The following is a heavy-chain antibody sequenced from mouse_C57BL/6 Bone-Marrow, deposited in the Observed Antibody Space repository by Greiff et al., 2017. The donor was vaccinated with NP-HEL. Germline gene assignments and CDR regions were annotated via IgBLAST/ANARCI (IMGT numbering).Heavy chain of an antibody. CDR3: ARKGDYSNYDWYFDV. Sequence: QVQLQQPGAELVRPGSSVKLSCKASGYTFTSYWMHWVKQRPIQGLEWIGNIDPSDSETHYNQKFKDKATLTVDTSSSTAYMQLSSLTSEDSAVYYCARKGDYSNYDWYFDVWGTGTTVTVSS. CDR2: IDPSDSET. V-gene: IGHV1-52*01. D-gene: IGHD2-5*01. J-gene: IGHJ1*03. CDR1: GYTFTSYW.